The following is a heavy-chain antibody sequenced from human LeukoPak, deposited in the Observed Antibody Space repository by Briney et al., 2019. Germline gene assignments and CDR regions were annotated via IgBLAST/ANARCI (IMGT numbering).Heavy chain of an antibody. V-gene: IGHV3-66*01. J-gene: IGHJ4*02. D-gene: IGHD4-23*01. CDR3: ARVPRGHGGNSGAIDC. CDR2: IYSGGST. Sequence: GGSLRLSCAASGFTVSSNYMNWVRQAPGKGLEWVSVIYSGGSTYYADSVKGRFTISRDNSENTLYLQMSSLRAEDTAVYYCARVPRGHGGNSGAIDCWGQGTLVTVSS. CDR1: GFTVSSNY.